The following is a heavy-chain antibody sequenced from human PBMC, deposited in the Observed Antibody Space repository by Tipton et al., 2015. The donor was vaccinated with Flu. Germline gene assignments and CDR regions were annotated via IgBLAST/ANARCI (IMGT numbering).Heavy chain of an antibody. V-gene: IGHV3-53*01. CDR2: IYKRGST. D-gene: IGHD5-12*01. CDR3: ERAVRYSCYDLCGVFDY. Sequence: SLRLSCVVSGIYVSSNYMSWVRQAPGKGLEWVSTIYKRGSTYYANTVKGRFIISRDNYKNTLYLQMNSLRAEDTAVYYCERAVRYSCYDLCGVFDYWGQGTLVTVSS. CDR1: GIYVSSNY. J-gene: IGHJ4*02.